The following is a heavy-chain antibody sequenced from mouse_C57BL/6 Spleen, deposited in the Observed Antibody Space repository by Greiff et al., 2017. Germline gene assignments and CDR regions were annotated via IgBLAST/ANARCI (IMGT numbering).Heavy chain of an antibody. D-gene: IGHD3-2*02. Sequence: EVHLVESGGGLVKPGGSLKLSCAASGFTFSSYAMSWVRQTPEKRLEWVATISDGGSYTYYPDNVKGRFTISRDNAKNNLYLQMSHLKSEDTAMYYCARDMDSSGYKAFAYWGQGTLVTVSA. CDR1: GFTFSSYA. CDR2: ISDGGSYT. CDR3: ARDMDSSGYKAFAY. V-gene: IGHV5-4*01. J-gene: IGHJ3*01.